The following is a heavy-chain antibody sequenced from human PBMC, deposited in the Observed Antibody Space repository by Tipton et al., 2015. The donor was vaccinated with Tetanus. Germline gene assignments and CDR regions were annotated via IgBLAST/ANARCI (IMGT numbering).Heavy chain of an antibody. V-gene: IGHV4-30-2*01. CDR1: GGSISSGGYS. CDR2: IYHSGST. CDR3: ARGISYCSGGSCYYPRYFDY. J-gene: IGHJ4*02. D-gene: IGHD2-15*01. Sequence: TLSLTCAVSGGSISSGGYSWSWIRQPPGKGLEWIGYIYHSGSTYYNPFLKSRVTISVDRSKNQFSLKLSSVTAADTAVYYCARGISYCSGGSCYYPRYFDYWGQGTLVTVSS.